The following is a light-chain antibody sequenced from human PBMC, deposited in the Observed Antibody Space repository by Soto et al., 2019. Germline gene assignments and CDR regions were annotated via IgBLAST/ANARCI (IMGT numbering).Light chain of an antibody. J-gene: IGKJ1*01. Sequence: DIQMTQSAATLSVSLGDRVTITWRASQSISVWLAWYQQKEGKAPNLLIYKASRLESGVPSRFSGSGSGTEFNLTISSLQTDDFATYYCQQYYTYSWTFGQGTKVDIK. V-gene: IGKV1-5*03. CDR3: QQYYTYSWT. CDR1: QSISVW. CDR2: KAS.